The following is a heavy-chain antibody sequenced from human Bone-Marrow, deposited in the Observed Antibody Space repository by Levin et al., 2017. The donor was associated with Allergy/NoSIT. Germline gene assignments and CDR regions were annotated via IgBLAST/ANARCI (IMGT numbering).Heavy chain of an antibody. CDR2: IIPIFGTA. CDR3: ARENPVEPSHYSGSYYHTPYYFDY. V-gene: IGHV1-69*13. Sequence: ASVKVSCKASGGTFSSYAISWVRQAPGQGLEWMGGIIPIFGTANYAQKFQGRVTITADESTSTAYMELSSLRSEDTAVYYCARENPVEPSHYSGSYYHTPYYFDYWGQGTLVTVSS. CDR1: GGTFSSYA. D-gene: IGHD1-26*01. J-gene: IGHJ4*02.